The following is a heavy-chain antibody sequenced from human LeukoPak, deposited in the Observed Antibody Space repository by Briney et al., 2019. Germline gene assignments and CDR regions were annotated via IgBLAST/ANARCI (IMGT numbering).Heavy chain of an antibody. J-gene: IGHJ4*02. V-gene: IGHV3-49*04. Sequence: GGSLRLSCTASGFTFRDYAVSWVRQAPGKGLEWVGFIRSEAYSWTPEYAASVKGRFTISTDDSKSIAYLLMYSLKTEDTAVYYCARDPGGYYYDSSGYPYYFDYWGQGTLVTVSS. CDR2: IRSEAYSWTP. CDR3: ARDPGGYYYDSSGYPYYFDY. D-gene: IGHD3-22*01. CDR1: GFTFRDYA.